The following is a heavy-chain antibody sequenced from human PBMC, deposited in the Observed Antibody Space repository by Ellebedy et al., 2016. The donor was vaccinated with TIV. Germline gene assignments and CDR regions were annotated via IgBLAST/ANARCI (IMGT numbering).Heavy chain of an antibody. Sequence: GGSLRLSXAASGFTFSDYYMSWIRQAPGKGLEWVSYISGSTRYTNYVDSVRGRFTISRDNSKNILYLQMNSLRAEDTAVYYCAKDPYYGSGYFDLWGHGTLVTV. V-gene: IGHV3-11*05. D-gene: IGHD2/OR15-2a*01. J-gene: IGHJ2*01. CDR2: ISGSTRYT. CDR1: GFTFSDYY. CDR3: AKDPYYGSGYFDL.